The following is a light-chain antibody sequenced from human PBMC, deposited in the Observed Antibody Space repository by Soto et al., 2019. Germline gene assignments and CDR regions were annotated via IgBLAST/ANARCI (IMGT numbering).Light chain of an antibody. CDR2: DAS. CDR1: QSISSG. J-gene: IGKJ1*01. Sequence: DIQMTQSHSTLSASVGARVSITCRDSQSISSGLARYQQKPGNAPKLLIYDASSLESGVPSRFSGSGSGTEFTLTIRSLQPDDFATYYCQQYNRYSTFGQGTKVDIK. V-gene: IGKV1-5*01. CDR3: QQYNRYST.